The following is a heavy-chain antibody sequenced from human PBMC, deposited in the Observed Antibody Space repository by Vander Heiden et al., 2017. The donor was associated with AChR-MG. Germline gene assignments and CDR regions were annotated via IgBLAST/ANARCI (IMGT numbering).Heavy chain of an antibody. J-gene: IGHJ5*02. D-gene: IGHD1-7*01. CDR2: IKSNSDGGIT. V-gene: IGHV3-15*01. CDR3: TTLSLWNYVLET. CDR1: GSTSKDAW. Sequence: DVHLVESGGGLVKPGGSLRLSCAVSGSTSKDAWMNWVRQAPGKGLEWIGRIKSNSDGGITDHAAPVKGRFTISRDDSKNTLYLQMDSLKTEDTGVYYCTTLSLWNYVLETWGQGSLVTVSS.